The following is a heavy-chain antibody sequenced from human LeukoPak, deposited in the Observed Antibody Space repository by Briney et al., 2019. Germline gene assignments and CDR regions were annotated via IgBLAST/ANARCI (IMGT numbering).Heavy chain of an antibody. J-gene: IGHJ4*02. Sequence: GGSLRLSCAASGFTFSNYGMQWVRQAPGKGLEWVAFIRYDGSIKHYADSVEGRFTISRDNSKNTLYLQMNSLRAEDTAVYYCANGPQYNTLTGYYKVRSHLDYWGQGTLVTVSS. CDR2: IRYDGSIK. CDR1: GFTFSNYG. V-gene: IGHV3-30*02. D-gene: IGHD3-9*01. CDR3: ANGPQYNTLTGYYKVRSHLDY.